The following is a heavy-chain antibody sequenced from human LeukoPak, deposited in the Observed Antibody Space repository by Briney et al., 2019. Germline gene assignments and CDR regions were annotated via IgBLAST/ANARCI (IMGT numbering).Heavy chain of an antibody. D-gene: IGHD1-26*01. J-gene: IGHJ4*02. Sequence: GESLKISCKGSGYSFTSYWIGWVRQMPGKGLEWMGIIYPGDSDTRYSPSFQGQVTISADKSISTAYLQWSSLKASDTAMYYCARHSEVGGSGSYSHFDYWGQGTLVTVSS. V-gene: IGHV5-51*01. CDR2: IYPGDSDT. CDR3: ARHSEVGGSGSYSHFDY. CDR1: GYSFTSYW.